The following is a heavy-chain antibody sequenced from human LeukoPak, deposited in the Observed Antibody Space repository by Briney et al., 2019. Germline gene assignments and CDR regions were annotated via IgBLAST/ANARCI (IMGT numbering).Heavy chain of an antibody. Sequence: GGSLRLSCAASGFTFDDYAMHWVRQAPGKGLEWVSGISWNSGSIGYADSVKGRFTISRDNAKNPLYLQMNSLRAEDTALYYCAKDYSSSSSVFDYWGQGTLVTVSP. CDR1: GFTFDDYA. D-gene: IGHD6-6*01. V-gene: IGHV3-9*01. J-gene: IGHJ4*02. CDR2: ISWNSGSI. CDR3: AKDYSSSSSVFDY.